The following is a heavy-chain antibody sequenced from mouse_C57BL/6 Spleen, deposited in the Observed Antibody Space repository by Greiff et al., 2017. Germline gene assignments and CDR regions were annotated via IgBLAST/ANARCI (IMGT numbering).Heavy chain of an antibody. Sequence: VQLQQSGPELVKPGASVKISCKASGYTFTDYYMNWVKQSHGKSLEWIGDINPNNGGTSYNQKFKGKATLTVDKSSSTAYMELRGLTSEDSAVYDCATAFDYWGQGTTLTVSS. J-gene: IGHJ2*01. CDR1: GYTFTDYY. CDR3: ATAFDY. CDR2: INPNNGGT. V-gene: IGHV1-26*01.